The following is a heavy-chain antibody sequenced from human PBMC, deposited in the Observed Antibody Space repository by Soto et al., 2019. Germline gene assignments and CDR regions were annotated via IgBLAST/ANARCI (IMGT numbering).Heavy chain of an antibody. Sequence: EVQLVESGGGLLQPGGSLSLSCALSGSTFSTAWWHWVRQPPGKGLVWVSHINSDGSSTNYADFVKGRFTIARDNAKNTVYLQMNSLRAEDTAVYYCARDRSYSLDVWGQGTTVTVSS. CDR3: ARDRSYSLDV. CDR2: INSDGSST. J-gene: IGHJ6*02. V-gene: IGHV3-74*01. CDR1: GSTFSTAW.